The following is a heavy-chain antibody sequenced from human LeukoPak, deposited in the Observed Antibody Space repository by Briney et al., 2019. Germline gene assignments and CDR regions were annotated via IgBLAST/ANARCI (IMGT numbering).Heavy chain of an antibody. CDR1: GFTFSSYS. Sequence: GGSLRLSCAASGFTFSSYSMNWVRQAPGKGLEWVSSISSSSSYIYYADSVKGRFTISRDNAKNPLYLQMNSLRAEDTAVYYCASIYCSGGSCYMGFDYWGQGTLVTVSS. D-gene: IGHD2-15*01. J-gene: IGHJ4*02. CDR2: ISSSSSYI. CDR3: ASIYCSGGSCYMGFDY. V-gene: IGHV3-21*01.